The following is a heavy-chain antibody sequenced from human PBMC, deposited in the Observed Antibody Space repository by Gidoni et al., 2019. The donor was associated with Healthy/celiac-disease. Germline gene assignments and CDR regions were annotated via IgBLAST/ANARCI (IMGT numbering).Heavy chain of an antibody. Sequence: QVQLQQWGAGLLKPAETLSITCAVQGGSFSGYYWSWVRQPPGKGLEWIGEINHSGSTTYNPSLQRRVTISVDPSKSQFSLKLNSVTAADTAVYYCAGGGDGDFDYWGQGTLVTVSS. V-gene: IGHV4-34*01. D-gene: IGHD3-16*01. CDR2: INHSGST. J-gene: IGHJ4*02. CDR3: AGGGDGDFDY. CDR1: GGSFSGYY.